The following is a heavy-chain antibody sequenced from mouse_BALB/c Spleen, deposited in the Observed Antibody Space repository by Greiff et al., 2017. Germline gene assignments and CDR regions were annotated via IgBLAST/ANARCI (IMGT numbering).Heavy chain of an antibody. D-gene: IGHD2-13*01. CDR1: GFNIKDTY. Sequence: EVQLQQSGAELVKPGASVKLSCTASGFNIKDTYMHWVKQRPEQGLEWIGRIDPANGNTKYDPKFQGKATITADTSSNTAYLQLSSLTSEDTAVYYCARDDGDPYYAMDYWGQGTSVTVSA. J-gene: IGHJ4*01. V-gene: IGHV14-3*02. CDR3: ARDDGDPYYAMDY. CDR2: IDPANGNT.